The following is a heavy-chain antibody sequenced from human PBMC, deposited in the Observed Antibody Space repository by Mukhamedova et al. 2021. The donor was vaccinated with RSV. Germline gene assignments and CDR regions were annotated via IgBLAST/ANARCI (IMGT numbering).Heavy chain of an antibody. V-gene: IGHV2-26*01. CDR2: IFSNDEK. Sequence: GKALEWLAHIFSNDEKSYSTSLKSRLTISKDTSKSQVVLTMTNMDPVDTATYYCAREARVGYSSSVGGIDVWGQGTTVTVSS. CDR3: AREARVGYSSSVGGIDV. D-gene: IGHD6-6*01. J-gene: IGHJ6*02.